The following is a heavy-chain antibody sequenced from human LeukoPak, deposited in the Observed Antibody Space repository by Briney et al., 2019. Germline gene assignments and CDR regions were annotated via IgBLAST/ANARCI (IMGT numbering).Heavy chain of an antibody. CDR2: IYPGDSGT. CDR3: AKYYYGSGSPPDYFDY. Sequence: GESLKISCKGSGYSFTSYWIGWVRQMPGKGLEWMGIIYPGDSGTRYSPSFQGQVTISADKSISTAYLQWSSLKASDTAMYYCAKYYYGSGSPPDYFDYWGQGTLVTVSS. V-gene: IGHV5-51*01. J-gene: IGHJ4*02. D-gene: IGHD3-10*01. CDR1: GYSFTSYW.